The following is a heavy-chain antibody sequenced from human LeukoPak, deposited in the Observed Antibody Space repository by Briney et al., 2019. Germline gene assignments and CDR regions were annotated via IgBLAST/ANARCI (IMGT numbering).Heavy chain of an antibody. CDR2: IYYSGST. J-gene: IGHJ1*01. Sequence: SETLSLTCTVSGGSISSYYWSWIRQPPGKGLEWIGYIYYSGSTNYNPSLKSRVTISVDTSKNQFSLKLSSVTAADTAVYYCAIWTYYYDSSGYFQHWGQGTLVTVSS. D-gene: IGHD3-22*01. V-gene: IGHV4-59*01. CDR3: AIWTYYYDSSGYFQH. CDR1: GGSISSYY.